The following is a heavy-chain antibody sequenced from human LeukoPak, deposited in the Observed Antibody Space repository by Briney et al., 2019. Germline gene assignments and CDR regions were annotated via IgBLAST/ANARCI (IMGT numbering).Heavy chain of an antibody. CDR1: SGSVSNSHYY. CDR3: ARDLSFDWFPYYFDY. V-gene: IGHV4-39*07. CDR2: IFYSRNT. D-gene: IGHD3-9*01. Sequence: SETLSLTCTVSSGSVSNSHYYWAWVRQPPGKGLEWLGSIFYSRNTHYNPSLKSPVTISIDTSKNQFSLKVSSVTAADTAIYYCARDLSFDWFPYYFDYWGQGTLVTVSP. J-gene: IGHJ4*02.